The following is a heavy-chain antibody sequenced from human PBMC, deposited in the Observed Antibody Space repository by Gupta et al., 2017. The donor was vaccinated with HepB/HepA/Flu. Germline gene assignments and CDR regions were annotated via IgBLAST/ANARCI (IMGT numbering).Heavy chain of an antibody. V-gene: IGHV4-59*08. D-gene: IGHD4-17*01. CDR3: ARLQISDFGDYDDGFDY. CDR1: GGSISTYY. J-gene: IGHJ4*02. Sequence: QVQLQESGPGLVKPSETLSLTCTVSGGSISTYYWSWIRQPPGKGLEWIGYINYSGSTNYNPSLKSRVTISVERTKNQFSLNLSSVTAADTAVYYCARLQISDFGDYDDGFDYWGQGTVVTVSS. CDR2: INYSGST.